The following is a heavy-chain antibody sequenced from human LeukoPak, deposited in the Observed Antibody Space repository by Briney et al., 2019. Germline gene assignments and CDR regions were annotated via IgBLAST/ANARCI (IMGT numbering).Heavy chain of an antibody. CDR1: GFTFSSYS. D-gene: IGHD3-22*01. V-gene: IGHV3-48*01. J-gene: IGHJ4*02. CDR3: ARDRYYDSSGRGYFDY. Sequence: GGSLRLSCAASGFTFSSYSMNWVRQAPGKGLEWVSYISSSSSTICYADSVKGRFTISRDNAKNSLYLQMNSLRAEDTAVYYCARDRYYDSSGRGYFDYWGQGTLVTVSS. CDR2: ISSSSSTI.